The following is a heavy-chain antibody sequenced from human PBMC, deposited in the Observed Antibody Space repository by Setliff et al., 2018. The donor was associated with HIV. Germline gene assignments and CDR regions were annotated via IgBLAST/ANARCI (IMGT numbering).Heavy chain of an antibody. J-gene: IGHJ6*03. D-gene: IGHD6-19*01. V-gene: IGHV1-2*02. CDR2: INPNSGGT. CDR3: ARDLLAVANTYYYYYMDV. CDR1: GYSFIGYD. Sequence: GASVKVSCKTSGYSFIGYDINWVRQAPGQGLEWMGWINPNSGGTNYAQKFQGRVTMTRDTSISTVYMELSRLRSDDTAVYYCARDLLAVANTYYYYYMDVWGKGT.